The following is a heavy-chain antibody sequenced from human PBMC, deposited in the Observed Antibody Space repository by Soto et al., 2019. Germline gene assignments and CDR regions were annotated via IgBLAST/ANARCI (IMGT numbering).Heavy chain of an antibody. Sequence: PGGSLRLSCAASGFTFSSYGMHWVRQAPGKGLEWVAVISYDGSNKYYADSVKGRFTISRDNSKNTLYLQMNSLRVEDTAVYYCAEGEESLIDCWGQGTLVTVSS. CDR2: ISYDGSNK. CDR1: GFTFSSYG. J-gene: IGHJ4*02. V-gene: IGHV3-30*18. CDR3: AEGEESLIDC.